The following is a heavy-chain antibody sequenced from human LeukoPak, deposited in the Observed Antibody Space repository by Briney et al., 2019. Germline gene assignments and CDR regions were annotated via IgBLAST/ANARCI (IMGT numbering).Heavy chain of an antibody. D-gene: IGHD5-18*01. J-gene: IGHJ4*02. CDR3: ARDRDTAMGL. CDR2: ISHDGNDK. CDR1: GFTFSNNA. Sequence: GGSLRLSCAASGFTFSNNAMHWVRQAPGKGLEWVAIISHDGNDKYYTDSVKGRFTISRDKSKNTLYLQMNSLRAEDTAVYYCARDRDTAMGLWGQGTLVTVSS. V-gene: IGHV3-30-3*01.